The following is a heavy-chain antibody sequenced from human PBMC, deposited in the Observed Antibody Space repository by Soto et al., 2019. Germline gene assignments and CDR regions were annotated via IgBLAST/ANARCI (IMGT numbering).Heavy chain of an antibody. V-gene: IGHV3-23*01. CDR2: ISPSAAAT. D-gene: IGHD6-19*01. CDR1: GITFSDYA. CDR3: VKENPVAVAGY. J-gene: IGHJ4*02. Sequence: EEQLLESGGGLVQPGGSLRLSCVASGITFSDYAMSWVRQAPGKGLEWVSAISPSAAATYYADSVKGRFTISRDNSKNTLSLQMDSVRVEDTAVYYCVKENPVAVAGYWGQGTLVTVSS.